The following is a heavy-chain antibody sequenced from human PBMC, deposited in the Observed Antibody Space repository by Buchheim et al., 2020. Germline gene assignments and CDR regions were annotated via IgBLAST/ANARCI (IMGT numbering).Heavy chain of an antibody. Sequence: EVQLLESGGGLVQPGGSLRLSCAASGFTFSSYAMSWVRQAPGKGLEWVSAISGSGGSTYYADSVKGRFTISRDNSKNTLYLQMKSLRAEDTAVYYCAKDNGHYDFWSGYPPFDYWGQGTL. D-gene: IGHD3-3*01. V-gene: IGHV3-23*01. CDR3: AKDNGHYDFWSGYPPFDY. CDR2: ISGSGGST. J-gene: IGHJ4*02. CDR1: GFTFSSYA.